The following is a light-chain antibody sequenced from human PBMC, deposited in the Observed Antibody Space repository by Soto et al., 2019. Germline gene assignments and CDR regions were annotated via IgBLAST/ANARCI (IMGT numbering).Light chain of an antibody. J-gene: IGLJ1*01. V-gene: IGLV2-23*03. CDR2: EGT. CDR3: CSYAGTATV. Sequence: QSALTHPASVSGSPGQSITISCTGTNSDVESYNLVSWFRQHPGEAPKLIVYEGTKRPSGVSNRFSGSKSGNTASLTISGLQAEDEANYYCCSYAGTATVFGTGTKLTVL. CDR1: NSDVESYNL.